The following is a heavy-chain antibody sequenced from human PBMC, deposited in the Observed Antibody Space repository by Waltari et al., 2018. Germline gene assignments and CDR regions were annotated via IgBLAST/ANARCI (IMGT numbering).Heavy chain of an antibody. CDR1: GFSTNPVKRAY. V-gene: IGHV3-15*01. D-gene: IGHD6-25*01. Sequence: EVPLVESGGGLVQPGGSLRLSCGVSGFSTNPVKRAYRSWVRQAPTGGLGWIGRIKTNSEGATTEFAAPLKGRFSISRDDSKKTLYLQLSSLEKDDTAVYYCVTDRGNFDYWGQGTLVTVSS. CDR3: VTDRGNFDY. J-gene: IGHJ4*02. CDR2: IKTNSEGATT.